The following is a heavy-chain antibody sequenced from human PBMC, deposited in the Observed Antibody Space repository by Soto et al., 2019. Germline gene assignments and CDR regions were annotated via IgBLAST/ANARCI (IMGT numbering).Heavy chain of an antibody. J-gene: IGHJ6*02. CDR1: GFTFSSYC. D-gene: IGHD3-16*02. Sequence: XGSLRLSFAASGFTFSSYCMHWVRQAPGKGLEWVAVISYDGSNKYYADSVKGRFTISRDNSKNTLYLQMNSLRAEDTAVYYCAKDIDYYYGMDVWGQGTTVTVSS. V-gene: IGHV3-30*18. CDR2: ISYDGSNK. CDR3: AKDIDYYYGMDV.